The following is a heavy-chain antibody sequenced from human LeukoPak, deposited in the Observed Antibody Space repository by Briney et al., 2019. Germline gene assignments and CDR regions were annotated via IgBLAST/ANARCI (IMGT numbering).Heavy chain of an antibody. Sequence: GGSLRLSCAASGFTFSSYSMNWVRQAPGKGLEWVSSISSSSSYIYYADSVKGRFTVSRDNAKNSLYLQMNSLRAEDTAVYYCARGGYYDFWSGPDAFDIWGQGTMVTVSS. J-gene: IGHJ3*02. V-gene: IGHV3-21*01. CDR1: GFTFSSYS. D-gene: IGHD3-3*01. CDR2: ISSSSSYI. CDR3: ARGGYYDFWSGPDAFDI.